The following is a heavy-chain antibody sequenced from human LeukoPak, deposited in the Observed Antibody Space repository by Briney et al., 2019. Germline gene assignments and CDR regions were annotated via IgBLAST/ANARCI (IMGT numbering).Heavy chain of an antibody. CDR2: ISGSGGST. D-gene: IGHD3-22*01. Sequence: GGSLRLSCAASGFTFSNYIMHWVRQAPGKGLEWVSGISGSGGSTFYADSVKGRFTISRDNSKNTLYLQMNSLRAEDTAVYYCAKDRAYYSDSSGYYLVRAYDYWGQGTLVTVSS. J-gene: IGHJ4*02. V-gene: IGHV3-23*01. CDR3: AKDRAYYSDSSGYYLVRAYDY. CDR1: GFTFSNYI.